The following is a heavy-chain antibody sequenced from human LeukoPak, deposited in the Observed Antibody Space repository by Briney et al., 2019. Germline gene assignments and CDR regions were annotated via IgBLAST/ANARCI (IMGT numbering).Heavy chain of an antibody. D-gene: IGHD3-22*01. Sequence: GGSLRLSCAASGFTFDDYAMHWVRQAPGKGLEWVSLISGDGGSTYYADSVKGRFTISRDNSKNSLYLQMNSLRTEDTVLYYCAKDRTPTMIVAFDYWGQGTLVTVSS. CDR3: AKDRTPTMIVAFDY. CDR2: ISGDGGST. V-gene: IGHV3-43*02. CDR1: GFTFDDYA. J-gene: IGHJ4*02.